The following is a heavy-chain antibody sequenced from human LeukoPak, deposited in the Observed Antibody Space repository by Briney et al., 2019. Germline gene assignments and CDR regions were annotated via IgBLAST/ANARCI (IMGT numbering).Heavy chain of an antibody. CDR1: GFTFSSYG. J-gene: IGHJ4*01. V-gene: IGHV3-30*18. D-gene: IGHD6-19*01. CDR2: ISYDGSNK. CDR3: AKDPGGQPWPGPPPDH. Sequence: PGGSLRLSCAASGFTFSSYGMHWVRQAPGKGLEWVAVISYDGSNKYYADSVKGRFTISRDNSKNTLYLQMNSLRAEDTAWYYCAKDPGGQPWPGPPPDHWGQGNLVTVYS.